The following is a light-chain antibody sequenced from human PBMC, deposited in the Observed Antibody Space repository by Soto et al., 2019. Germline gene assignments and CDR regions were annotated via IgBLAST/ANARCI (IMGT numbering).Light chain of an antibody. CDR3: GTWDSSLSVIV. CDR2: DNN. CDR1: SSNIGNNY. J-gene: IGLJ2*01. Sequence: QSVLTQPPSVSAAPGQKVTISCSGSSSNIGNNYVSWYQQLPGTAPKLLIGDNNQRPSGIPDRFSGSKSRTSATLGITGLQTGDYADYYCGTWDSSLSVIVFGGGTQLPVL. V-gene: IGLV1-51*01.